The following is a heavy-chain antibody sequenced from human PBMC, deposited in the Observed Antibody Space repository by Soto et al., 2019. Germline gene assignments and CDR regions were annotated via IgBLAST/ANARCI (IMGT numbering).Heavy chain of an antibody. CDR1: GFTFSDYY. CDR2: ISSSSSYT. V-gene: IGHV3-11*06. CDR3: ARDSSSSSSTRAEDYGMDV. D-gene: IGHD6-13*01. Sequence: GGSLRLSCAASGFTFSDYYMSWIRQAPGKGLEWVSYISSSSSYTNYADSVKGRFTISRDNAKNSLYLQMNSLRAEDTAVYYCARDSSSSSSTRAEDYGMDVWGQGTTVTVSS. J-gene: IGHJ6*02.